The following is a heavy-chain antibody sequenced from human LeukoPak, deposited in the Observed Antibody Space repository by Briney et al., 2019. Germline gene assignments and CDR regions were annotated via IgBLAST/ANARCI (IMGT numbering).Heavy chain of an antibody. V-gene: IGHV3-74*01. CDR2: ISSDGTTT. J-gene: IGHJ4*02. D-gene: IGHD1-1*01. CDR3: VRLVGTSGDS. CDR1: GFTFRNSW. Sequence: GGSLRLSCAASGFTFRNSWMHWVRQAPGKGLVWVSGISSDGTTTTYGDSVKGRFTVSRDNPRNTIYLQMHSLTAEDTAVYYCVRLVGTSGDSWGQGTLVTVSS.